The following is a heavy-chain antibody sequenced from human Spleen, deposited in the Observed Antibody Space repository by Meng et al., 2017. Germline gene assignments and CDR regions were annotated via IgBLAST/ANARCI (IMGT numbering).Heavy chain of an antibody. CDR3: AKDIDRPGSFYYFDQ. CDR1: GFTLNSDA. V-gene: IGHV3-48*04. J-gene: IGHJ4*02. D-gene: IGHD2/OR15-2a*01. CDR2: ISPSGTTI. Sequence: VQLVESGGGVVQPGRSLRLSCAASGFTLNSDAMHWVRQAPGKGLEWISFISPSGTTIYYTDSVRGRFTISRDNTKNSLYLEMNSLRAEDTAVYYCAKDIDRPGSFYYFDQWGQGTLVTVYS.